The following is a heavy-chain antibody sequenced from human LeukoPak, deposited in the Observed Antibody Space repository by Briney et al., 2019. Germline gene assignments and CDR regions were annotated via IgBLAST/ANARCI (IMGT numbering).Heavy chain of an antibody. CDR1: GFTFSSYS. J-gene: IGHJ6*03. V-gene: IGHV3-21*01. CDR2: ISSSSSYI. Sequence: PGGSLRLSCAASGFTFSSYSMNWVRQAPGKGLEWVSSISSSSSYIYYADSVKGRFTISRDNAKNSLYLQMNSLRAEGTAVYYCARVATIYYYYMDVWGKGTTVTVSS. CDR3: ARVATIYYYYMDV. D-gene: IGHD5-12*01.